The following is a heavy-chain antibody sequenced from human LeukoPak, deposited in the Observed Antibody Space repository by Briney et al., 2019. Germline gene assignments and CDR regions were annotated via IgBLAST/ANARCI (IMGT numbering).Heavy chain of an antibody. CDR1: GLTFSSFG. J-gene: IGHJ3*02. CDR3: AKYTGRRAFDM. V-gene: IGHV3-23*01. CDR2: ISGSGTTT. D-gene: IGHD7-27*01. Sequence: PGGSLGLSCAASGLTFSSFGMSWVRQAPGKGLEWVSHISGSGTTTYYADSVKGRFTISRDNSKNTLYLQMNSLRAEDTAVYYCAKYTGRRAFDMWGQGTMVTVSS.